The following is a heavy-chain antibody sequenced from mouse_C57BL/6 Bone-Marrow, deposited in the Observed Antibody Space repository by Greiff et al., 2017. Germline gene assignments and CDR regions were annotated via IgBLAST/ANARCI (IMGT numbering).Heavy chain of an antibody. CDR2: IDPSDSYT. V-gene: IGHV1-69*01. J-gene: IGHJ3*01. Sequence: VQLQQPGAELVMPGASVKLSCKASGYTFTSYWMHWVKQSPGQGLEWIGEIDPSDSYTNYNQKFKGKSTLTVDKTSSTAYMQLSSLTSEDSAVYYCARSRAAWFAYWCQGTLVTVSA. CDR1: GYTFTSYW. D-gene: IGHD3-3*01. CDR3: ARSRAAWFAY.